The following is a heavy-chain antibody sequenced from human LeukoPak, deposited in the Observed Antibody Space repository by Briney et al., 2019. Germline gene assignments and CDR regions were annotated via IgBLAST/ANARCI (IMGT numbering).Heavy chain of an antibody. J-gene: IGHJ4*02. D-gene: IGHD6-13*01. Sequence: PSGTLSLTCAVSGGSISSSNWWSWVRQPPGKGLEWIGEIYHSGNTNYNPSLKSRVTISVDKSKNQFSLKLSSVTAADTAVYYCARIPGGSSWYYFDYWGQGTLVTVSS. CDR3: ARIPGGSSWYYFDY. CDR2: IYHSGNT. V-gene: IGHV4-4*02. CDR1: GGSISSSNW.